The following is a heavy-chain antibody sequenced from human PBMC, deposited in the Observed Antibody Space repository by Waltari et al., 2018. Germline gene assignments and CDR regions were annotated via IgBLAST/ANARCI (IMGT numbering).Heavy chain of an antibody. Sequence: QVQLQESGPGLVKPSQTLSLTCTVSGGSISSGSYYWSWIRQPAGKGLEWIGRIYTSGSTNYHPALKSRVTISVDTSKNQFSLKLSSVTAADTAVYYCASQYLTYYYDSSGYSYGMDVWGQGTTVTVSS. D-gene: IGHD3-22*01. J-gene: IGHJ6*02. V-gene: IGHV4-61*02. CDR1: GGSISSGSYY. CDR3: ASQYLTYYYDSSGYSYGMDV. CDR2: IYTSGST.